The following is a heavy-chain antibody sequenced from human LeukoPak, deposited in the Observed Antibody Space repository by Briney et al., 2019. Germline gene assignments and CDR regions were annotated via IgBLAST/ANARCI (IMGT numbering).Heavy chain of an antibody. J-gene: IGHJ3*02. D-gene: IGHD3-22*01. Sequence: SETLSLTCTVSGGSISTSSYYWGWVRQPPGKGLEWIGNIFYSGSTYYSPSLKSRVTISVDTSKNQFSLKLSSVTAADTAVYYCAREHLYYYDSSGYSARAFDIWGQGTMVTVSS. CDR1: GGSISTSSYY. V-gene: IGHV4-39*07. CDR3: AREHLYYYDSSGYSARAFDI. CDR2: IFYSGST.